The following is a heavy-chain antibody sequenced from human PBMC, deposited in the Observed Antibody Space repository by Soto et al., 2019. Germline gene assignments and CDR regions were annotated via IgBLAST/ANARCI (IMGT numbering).Heavy chain of an antibody. Sequence: SETLSLTXTVSGGSTSSGTYYWSWIRQHPGKGLEWIGYIYYSGGTYQNPSLKSRVTISLDTSKNQFSLKLSSVTAADTAIYYCAGDFRGYGRFDYWGQGTLVTVSS. CDR1: GGSTSSGTYY. J-gene: IGHJ4*02. CDR3: AGDFRGYGRFDY. D-gene: IGHD5-12*01. V-gene: IGHV4-31*02. CDR2: IYYSGGT.